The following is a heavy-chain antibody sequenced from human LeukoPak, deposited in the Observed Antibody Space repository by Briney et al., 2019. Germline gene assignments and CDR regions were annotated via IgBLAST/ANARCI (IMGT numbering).Heavy chain of an antibody. CDR1: GYNFTSYG. J-gene: IGHJ3*02. D-gene: IGHD3-9*01. CDR3: ARAYYDILTGYPQDAFDI. Sequence: EASVKVSCKASGYNFTSYGISWVRQAPGQGFEWMGWISAYNGNTNYAQKLQGRVTMTTDTSTSTAYMELRSLRSDDTAVYYCARAYYDILTGYPQDAFDIWGQGTMVTVSS. V-gene: IGHV1-18*01. CDR2: ISAYNGNT.